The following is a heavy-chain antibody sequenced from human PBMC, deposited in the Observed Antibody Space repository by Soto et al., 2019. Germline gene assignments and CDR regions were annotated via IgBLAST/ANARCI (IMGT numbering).Heavy chain of an antibody. CDR1: GYTFTSYD. J-gene: IGHJ5*02. V-gene: IGHV1-8*01. Sequence: QVQLVQSGAEVKKPGASVKVSCKASGYTFTSYDINWVRLATGQGLEWMGWMNPNSRNTAYAQKFQVTVTMTRYPSISTAYMELSSLRSEDTAVYYSARLKHDYAVAWGQGPLVTVSS. CDR3: ARLKHDYAVA. D-gene: IGHD5-12*01. CDR2: MNPNSRNT.